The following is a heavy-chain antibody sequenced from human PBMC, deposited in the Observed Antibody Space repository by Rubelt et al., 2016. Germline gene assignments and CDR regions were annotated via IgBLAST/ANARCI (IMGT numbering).Heavy chain of an antibody. J-gene: IGHJ6*02. D-gene: IGHD3-3*01. CDR1: GGSISSSSYY. CDR3: ARFNVLRFFGPNGMDV. Sequence: HEAGPGLVKPSETLSLTCTVSGGSISSSSYYWGWIRQPPGKGLEWIGSIYYSGSTYYNPSLKSRVTISVDTSKNQFSLKLSSVTAADSAVYYCARFNVLRFFGPNGMDVWGQGTTVTVSS. V-gene: IGHV4-39*07. CDR2: IYYSGST.